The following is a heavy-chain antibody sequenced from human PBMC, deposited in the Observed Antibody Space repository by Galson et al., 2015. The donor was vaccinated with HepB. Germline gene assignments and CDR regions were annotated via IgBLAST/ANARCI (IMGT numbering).Heavy chain of an antibody. J-gene: IGHJ3*02. Sequence: TLSLTCAVSGGSISSGGYSWSWIRQPPGEGPEWIGYIYHSGSTYYNPSLKSRVTISVDRSKNQFSLKLSSVTAADTAVYYCARGDKRGYYDSSGYRQADAFDIWGQGTMVTVSS. CDR1: GGSISSGGYS. V-gene: IGHV4-30-2*01. CDR2: IYHSGST. D-gene: IGHD3-22*01. CDR3: ARGDKRGYYDSSGYRQADAFDI.